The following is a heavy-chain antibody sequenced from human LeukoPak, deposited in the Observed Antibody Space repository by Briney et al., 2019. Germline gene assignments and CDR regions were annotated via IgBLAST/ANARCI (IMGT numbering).Heavy chain of an antibody. CDR3: ARGEPHYYYDSSGYYYP. V-gene: IGHV4-34*01. J-gene: IGHJ5*02. D-gene: IGHD3-22*01. Sequence: SETLSLTCAVYGGSFSGYYWSWIRQPPGKGLEWIGEINHSGSTNYNPSLRSRVTISVDTSKNQFSLKLSSVTAADTAVYYCARGEPHYYYDSSGYYYPWGQGTLVTVSS. CDR2: INHSGST. CDR1: GGSFSGYY.